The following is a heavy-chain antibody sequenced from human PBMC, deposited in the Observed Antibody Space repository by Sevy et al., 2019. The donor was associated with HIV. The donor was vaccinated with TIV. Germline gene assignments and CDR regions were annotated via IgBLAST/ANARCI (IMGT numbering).Heavy chain of an antibody. Sequence: GGSLRLSCAASGFTFSSYSMNWVRQAPGKGLEWVSSISSSSSYIYYADSVKGRFTISRDNAKNSLYLQMNSLRAEDTSVYYCARVGAGGYYLAGTNEPYFDYWGQGTLVTVSS. CDR3: ARVGAGGYYLAGTNEPYFDY. J-gene: IGHJ4*02. V-gene: IGHV3-21*01. D-gene: IGHD3-10*01. CDR1: GFTFSSYS. CDR2: ISSSSSYI.